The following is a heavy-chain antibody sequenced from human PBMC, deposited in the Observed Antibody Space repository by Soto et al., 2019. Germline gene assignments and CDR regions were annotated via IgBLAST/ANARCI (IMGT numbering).Heavy chain of an antibody. CDR3: ARDLIAKAWLPYYYYYGMDV. J-gene: IGHJ6*02. CDR1: GFTFSSYS. Sequence: EVQLVESGGGLVKPGGSLRLSCAASGFTFSSYSMNCVRQAPGKGLEWVSSISSSSSYIYYADRVKGRFTISRDNAKNSLYLQMNSLRAEDTAVYYCARDLIAKAWLPYYYYYGMDVWGQGTTVTVSS. D-gene: IGHD3-22*01. CDR2: ISSSSSYI. V-gene: IGHV3-21*01.